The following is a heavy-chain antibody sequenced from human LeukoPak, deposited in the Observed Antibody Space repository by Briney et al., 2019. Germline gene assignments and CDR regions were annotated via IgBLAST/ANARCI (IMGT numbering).Heavy chain of an antibody. J-gene: IGHJ6*02. CDR1: GFTFSRFW. CDR3: AREWGMDV. CDR2: IKQDGSEK. Sequence: GGSLRLSCAASGFTFSRFWMSWVRQAPGKGLEWVANIKQDGSEKYYVDSVKGRFTISRDNAKNTLYLQMNSLRAEDTAVYYCAREWGMDVWGQGTTVTVSS. V-gene: IGHV3-7*04.